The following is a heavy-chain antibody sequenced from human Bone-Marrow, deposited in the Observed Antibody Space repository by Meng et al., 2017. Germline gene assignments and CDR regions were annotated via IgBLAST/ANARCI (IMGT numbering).Heavy chain of an antibody. V-gene: IGHV1-2*02. Sequence: GHRVESGAEVKKPGASVTVSCKASGYTFTGYYIHWVRQAPGQGLEWMGWLNPNGGGTYYAQQFQGRVTMTRDTSINTAYLELSRLTSADTAVYYCAREGGPDKWFDPWGQGTLVTVSS. CDR3: AREGGPDKWFDP. CDR1: GYTFTGYY. D-gene: IGHD2-15*01. CDR2: LNPNGGGT. J-gene: IGHJ5*02.